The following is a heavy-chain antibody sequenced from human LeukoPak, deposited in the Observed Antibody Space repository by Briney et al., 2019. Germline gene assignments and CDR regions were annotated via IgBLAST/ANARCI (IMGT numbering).Heavy chain of an antibody. D-gene: IGHD6-19*01. CDR1: GGSFSGYY. Sequence: SETLSLTCAVYGGSFSGYYWSWIRQPPGKGLEWIGEINHSGSTNYNPSLKSRVTISVDTSKNQFSLKLSSVTAADTAVYYCARLRSGGQVAGVYFDSWGQGTLVTVSS. V-gene: IGHV4-34*01. J-gene: IGHJ4*02. CDR2: INHSGST. CDR3: ARLRSGGQVAGVYFDS.